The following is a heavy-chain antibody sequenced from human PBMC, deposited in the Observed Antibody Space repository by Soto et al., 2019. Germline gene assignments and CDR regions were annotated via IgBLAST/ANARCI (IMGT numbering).Heavy chain of an antibody. J-gene: IGHJ6*02. Sequence: GASVKVSCKASGYTFTSYGISWVRQAPGQGLEWMGWISAYNGNTNYAQKLQGRVTMTTDTPTSTAYMELRSLRSDDTAVYYCARDGDFWSGYHPLYYYYGMDVWGQGTTVTVSS. CDR3: ARDGDFWSGYHPLYYYYGMDV. CDR1: GYTFTSYG. V-gene: IGHV1-18*01. CDR2: ISAYNGNT. D-gene: IGHD3-3*01.